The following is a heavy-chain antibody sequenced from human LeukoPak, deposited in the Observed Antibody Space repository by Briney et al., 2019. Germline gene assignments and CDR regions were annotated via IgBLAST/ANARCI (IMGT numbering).Heavy chain of an antibody. CDR3: ASNNYGSGSYV. D-gene: IGHD3-10*01. V-gene: IGHV3-66*01. CDR2: IYSGGST. Sequence: PGGSLRLSCAASGFTVSSNYMSWVRQAPGKGLEWVSVIYSGGSTYYADSVKGRFTISRDNSKNTLYLQMNSLRAEDTAVYYCASNNYGSGSYVWGQGTLVTVSS. J-gene: IGHJ4*02. CDR1: GFTVSSNY.